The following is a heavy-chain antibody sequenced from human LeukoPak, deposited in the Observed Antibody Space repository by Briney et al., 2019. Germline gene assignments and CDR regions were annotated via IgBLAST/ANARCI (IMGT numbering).Heavy chain of an antibody. V-gene: IGHV4-59*08. CDR3: ARHRLSGSTVTFFDI. Sequence: SETLSLTCTVSGGSISGYYWSWIRQPPGKGLEWIGFISHSGSAYYITSLNSRVTISLDTSKNQFSLILRSVTATDTAIYYCARHRLSGSTVTFFDIWGQGTLVTVSS. J-gene: IGHJ4*02. D-gene: IGHD4-17*01. CDR1: GGSISGYY. CDR2: ISHSGSA.